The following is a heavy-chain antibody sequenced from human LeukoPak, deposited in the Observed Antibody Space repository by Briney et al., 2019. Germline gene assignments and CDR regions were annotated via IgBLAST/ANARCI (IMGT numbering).Heavy chain of an antibody. CDR2: IRSEAYGGTT. D-gene: IGHD2-15*01. Sequence: PGGSLRLSCTASGFTFGDYAMSWFRQAPGKGLEWVGFIRSEAYGGTTEYAASVKGRFTISRDDSKSIAYLQMNSLKTEDTAVYYCTRAPLGYCSGGSCYPYYFDYWGQGTLVTVSS. CDR3: TRAPLGYCSGGSCYPYYFDY. V-gene: IGHV3-49*03. J-gene: IGHJ4*02. CDR1: GFTFGDYA.